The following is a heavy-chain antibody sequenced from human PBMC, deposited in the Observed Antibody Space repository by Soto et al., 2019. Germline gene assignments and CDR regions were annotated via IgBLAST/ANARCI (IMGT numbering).Heavy chain of an antibody. CDR2: MYYSGNT. J-gene: IGHJ4*02. CDR1: GGSISSGNYY. Sequence: SETLSLTCTVSGGSISSGNYYWGWIRQPPGKGLEWIGSMYYSGNTYYNPSLKSRVTISVDTSKNQFSLKLSSVTAADTAVYYCARQGDSGVYYFDFWGQGTLVTVSS. D-gene: IGHD3-3*01. V-gene: IGHV4-39*01. CDR3: ARQGDSGVYYFDF.